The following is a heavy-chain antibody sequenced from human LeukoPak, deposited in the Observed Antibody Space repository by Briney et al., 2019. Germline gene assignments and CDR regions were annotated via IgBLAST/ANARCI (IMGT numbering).Heavy chain of an antibody. D-gene: IGHD4-17*01. J-gene: IGHJ4*02. CDR1: GGSVSSGSYY. V-gene: IGHV4-61*01. CDR3: ARDGGDYGVVY. Sequence: SETLSLTCTVSGGSVSSGSYYWSWIQQPPGKGLEWIGYIYYSGSTNYNPSLKSRVTISVDTSKNQFSLKLSSVTAADTAVYYCARDGGDYGVVYWGQGTLVTVSS. CDR2: IYYSGST.